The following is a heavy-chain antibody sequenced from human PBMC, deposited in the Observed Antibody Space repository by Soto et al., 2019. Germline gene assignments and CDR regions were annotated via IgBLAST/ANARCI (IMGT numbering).Heavy chain of an antibody. CDR1: GYSFTSLD. Sequence: QVQLVQSGAEVREPGASVKVSCKASGYSFTSLDINLVRQTAGQGLEWMGWMEPSTGRTGYAQKFQGRVTMTRDTSINTAYMELTTLTSDDTAFYYCARGVGAGVDYWGQGTLVTVSS. D-gene: IGHD1-26*01. CDR2: MEPSTGRT. J-gene: IGHJ4*02. CDR3: ARGVGAGVDY. V-gene: IGHV1-8*01.